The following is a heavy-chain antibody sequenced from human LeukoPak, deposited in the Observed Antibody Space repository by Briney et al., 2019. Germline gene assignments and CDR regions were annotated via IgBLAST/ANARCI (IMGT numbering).Heavy chain of an antibody. D-gene: IGHD2-15*01. CDR3: SSPMKDIVVVPI. V-gene: IGHV3-49*04. CDR1: GFTFGDYA. CDR2: IRSKAYGGTT. Sequence: GGSLRLSCTASGFTFGDYAMSWVRQALGKGLEWVGFIRSKAYGGTTEYAASVKGRFSISRDDSKSIAYLQMNSLKTEDTAVYYCSSPMKDIVVVPIWGQGTMVTVSS. J-gene: IGHJ3*02.